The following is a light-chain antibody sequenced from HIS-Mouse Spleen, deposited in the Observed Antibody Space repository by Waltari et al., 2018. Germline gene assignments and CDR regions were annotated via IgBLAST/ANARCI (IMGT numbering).Light chain of an antibody. J-gene: IGLJ3*02. CDR1: SSDVGSDNL. CDR2: EGS. CDR3: CSYAGSSTWV. Sequence: QSALTQPASVSGSPGQSITTSSTGTSSDVGSDNLVSWYQQHPGKAPKLMIYEGSKRPSGVSNRFSGSKSGNTASLTISGLQAEDEADYYCCSYAGSSTWVFGGGTKLTVL. V-gene: IGLV2-23*01.